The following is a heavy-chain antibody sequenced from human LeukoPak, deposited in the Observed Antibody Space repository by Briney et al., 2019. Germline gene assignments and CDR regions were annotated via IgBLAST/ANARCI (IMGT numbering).Heavy chain of an antibody. CDR3: ARQGSGKVDDYFDY. Sequence: SETLSLTCAVYGGSFSGYYWSWIRQPPGKGLEWIGEINHSGSTNYNPSLKSRVTISVDTSKNQFSLKLSSVTAADTAVYYCARQGSGKVDDYFDYWGQGTLVTVSS. V-gene: IGHV4-34*01. J-gene: IGHJ4*02. D-gene: IGHD3-10*01. CDR2: INHSGST. CDR1: GGSFSGYY.